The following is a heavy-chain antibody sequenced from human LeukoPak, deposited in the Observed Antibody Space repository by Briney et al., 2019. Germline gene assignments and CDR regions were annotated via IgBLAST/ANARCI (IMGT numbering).Heavy chain of an antibody. J-gene: IGHJ6*02. CDR2: ISGSGGST. D-gene: IGHD5-18*01. Sequence: PGGSLRLSCAASGFTFSSYSMNWVRQAPGKGLEWVSAISGSGGSTYYADSVKGRFTISRDNSKNTLYLQMNSLRAEDTAVYYCAKVGDTAMVPYYYGMDVWGQGTTVTVSS. CDR3: AKVGDTAMVPYYYGMDV. CDR1: GFTFSSYS. V-gene: IGHV3-23*01.